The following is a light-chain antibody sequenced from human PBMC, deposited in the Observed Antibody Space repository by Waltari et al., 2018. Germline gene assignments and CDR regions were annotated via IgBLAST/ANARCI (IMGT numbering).Light chain of an antibody. V-gene: IGLV2-23*02. Sequence: KAPKLIIHEVSERPSGVSDRFSGSKSGNTASLTISGLQTEDEATFYCCSYAGANLVIFGGGTRVTVL. J-gene: IGLJ2*01. CDR2: EVS. CDR3: CSYAGANLVI.